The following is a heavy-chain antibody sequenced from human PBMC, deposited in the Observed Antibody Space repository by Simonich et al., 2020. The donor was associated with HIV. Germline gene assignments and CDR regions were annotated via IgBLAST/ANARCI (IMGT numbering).Heavy chain of an antibody. V-gene: IGHV1-2*06. D-gene: IGHD1-26*01. CDR3: ATHGPGSYSSALDI. CDR2: VNPNSGGT. Sequence: QVQLVQSGAEVKKPGASVKVSCKASGYTFTDYNIHWVRQAPGQGLEWMRRVNPNSGGTDYPKKFQGRVTMTRDKSINTAYMELSRLRSDDTAFYYCATHGPGSYSSALDIWGQGTMVTVSS. CDR1: GYTFTDYN. J-gene: IGHJ3*02.